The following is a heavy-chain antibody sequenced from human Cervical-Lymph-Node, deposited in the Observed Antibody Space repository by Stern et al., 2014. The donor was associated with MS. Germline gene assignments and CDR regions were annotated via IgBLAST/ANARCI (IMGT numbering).Heavy chain of an antibody. J-gene: IGHJ4*02. V-gene: IGHV5-51*01. Sequence: DQLVQSGAEVKKPGESLKIAWKGSGYSFSSYWIAWVRQMPGKGLEWMGMIFPSDSETRYSPSFEGQVTISVDKSTSTAYLHWSSLKASDTARYYCGREVAMTAGLLGFWGQGTQVIVS. CDR1: GYSFSSYW. D-gene: IGHD3-22*01. CDR2: IFPSDSET. CDR3: GREVAMTAGLLGF.